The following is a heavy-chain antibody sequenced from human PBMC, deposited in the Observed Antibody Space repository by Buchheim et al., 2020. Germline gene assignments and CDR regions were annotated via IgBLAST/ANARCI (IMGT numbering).Heavy chain of an antibody. CDR3: ASSIAAAGRDIDY. J-gene: IGHJ4*02. CDR1: GFTFSSYS. Sequence: EVQLVESGGGLVQPGGSLRLSCAASGFTFSSYSMNWFRQAPGKGLEWVSYISSSSSTIYYADSVKGRFTISRDHPKHSLYLQMNSLRAEDTAVYYCASSIAAAGRDIDYWGQGTL. CDR2: ISSSSSTI. V-gene: IGHV3-48*04. D-gene: IGHD6-13*01.